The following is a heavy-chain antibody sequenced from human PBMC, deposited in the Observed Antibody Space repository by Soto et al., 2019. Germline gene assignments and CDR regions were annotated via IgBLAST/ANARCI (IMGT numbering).Heavy chain of an antibody. CDR2: IKSKTDGGTT. CDR1: GFTFSNAW. V-gene: IGHV3-15*01. CDR3: TTDPSYSKNYYYYYMDV. D-gene: IGHD2-15*01. J-gene: IGHJ6*03. Sequence: GGSLRLSCAASGFTFSNAWMSWVRQAPGKGLEWVGRIKSKTDGGTTDYAAPVKGRFTISRDDSKNTLYLQMNSLKTEDTAVYYCTTDPSYSKNYYYYYMDVWGKGTTVTVSS.